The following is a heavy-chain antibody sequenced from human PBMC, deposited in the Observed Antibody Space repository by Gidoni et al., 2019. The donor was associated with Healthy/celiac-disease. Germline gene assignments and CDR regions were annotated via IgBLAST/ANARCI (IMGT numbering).Heavy chain of an antibody. D-gene: IGHD4-17*01. Sequence: HWVRQAPGKGLEWVAVISYDGSNKYYADSVKGRFTISRDNSKNTLYLQMNSLRAEDTAVYYCAKDKSYGDYFDYWGQGTLVTVSS. CDR2: ISYDGSNK. V-gene: IGHV3-30*18. J-gene: IGHJ4*02. CDR3: AKDKSYGDYFDY.